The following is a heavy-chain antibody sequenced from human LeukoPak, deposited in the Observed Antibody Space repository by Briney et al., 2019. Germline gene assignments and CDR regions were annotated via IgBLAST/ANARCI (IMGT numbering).Heavy chain of an antibody. D-gene: IGHD3-10*01. CDR3: ARGASRYYYGSGSYRFDY. CDR2: IYHSGST. Sequence: SETQSLTCTVSGYSISSGYYWGWIRQPPGKGLEWIGSIYHSGSTYYNPSLKSRVTISVDTSRNQFSLKLSSVTAADTAVYYCARGASRYYYGSGSYRFDYWGQGTLVTVSS. J-gene: IGHJ4*02. CDR1: GYSISSGYY. V-gene: IGHV4-38-2*02.